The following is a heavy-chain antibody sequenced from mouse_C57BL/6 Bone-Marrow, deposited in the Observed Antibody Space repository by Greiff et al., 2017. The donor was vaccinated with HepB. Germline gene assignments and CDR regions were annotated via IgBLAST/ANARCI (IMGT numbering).Heavy chain of an antibody. CDR3: ARDPSRWLYYFDY. CDR2: IRNKANGYTT. J-gene: IGHJ2*01. V-gene: IGHV7-3*01. CDR1: GFTFTDYY. D-gene: IGHD2-3*01. Sequence: DVKLVESGGGLVQPGGSLSLSCAASGFTFTDYYMSWVRQPPGKALEWLGFIRNKANGYTTEYSASVKGRFTISRDNSQSILYLQRNALRAEDSATYYCARDPSRWLYYFDYWGQGTTLTVSS.